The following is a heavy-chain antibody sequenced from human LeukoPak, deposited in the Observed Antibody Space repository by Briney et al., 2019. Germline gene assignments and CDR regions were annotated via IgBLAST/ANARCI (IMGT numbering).Heavy chain of an antibody. D-gene: IGHD3-16*01. CDR1: GYTLSDLS. V-gene: IGHV1-24*01. Sequence: GASVNVSCKVSGYTLSDLSMHWVRQAPGKGLEWMGSFALEDGEKIYAQKFQGRVTMTEDTSTDTAYMELSSLRSEDTAVYYCATAFAGTLVDYWGQGTLVTVSS. CDR3: ATAFAGTLVDY. J-gene: IGHJ4*02. CDR2: FALEDGEK.